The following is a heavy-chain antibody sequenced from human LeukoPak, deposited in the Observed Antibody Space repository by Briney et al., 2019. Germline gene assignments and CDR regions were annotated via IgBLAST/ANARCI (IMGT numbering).Heavy chain of an antibody. D-gene: IGHD4-17*01. V-gene: IGHV3-7*01. J-gene: IGHJ3*02. CDR3: ARDSDYGDYPNAFDI. CDR1: GFTFNNYW. CDR2: IKQDGSEK. Sequence: GGSLRLSCAASGFTFNNYWMNWVRQAPGKGLEWVANIKQDGSEKYYVDSVKGRFTISRDNARNSLYLQMNSLRAEDTAVYYCARDSDYGDYPNAFDIWGQGTMVTVSS.